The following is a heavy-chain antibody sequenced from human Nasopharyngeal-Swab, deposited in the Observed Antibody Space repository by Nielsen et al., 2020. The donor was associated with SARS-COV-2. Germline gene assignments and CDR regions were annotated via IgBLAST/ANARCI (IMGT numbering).Heavy chain of an antibody. CDR3: AGEPVRFVEPAEDV. V-gene: IGHV3-33*01. CDR2: IWYDGSNK. Sequence: WIRKPPGKGLEWVAVIWYDGSNKYYADSVKGRFTISRDNSKNTLYLQMNSLRAEDTAVYYCAGEPVRFVEPAEDVWGKGTTVTVSS. D-gene: IGHD3-10*01. J-gene: IGHJ6*04.